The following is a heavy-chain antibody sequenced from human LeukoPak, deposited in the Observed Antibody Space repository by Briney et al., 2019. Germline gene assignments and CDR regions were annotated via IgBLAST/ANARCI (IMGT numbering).Heavy chain of an antibody. V-gene: IGHV3-7*01. J-gene: IGHJ4*02. CDR2: IKEDGSEK. CDR1: GFTFGSYW. D-gene: IGHD2-2*02. Sequence: TGGSLRLSCAASGFTFGSYWMNWVRQTPGKGLEWVANIKEDGSEKNYVDSVKGRYTISRDNAKNSLYLQMNSLRAEDTAVYYCASGGYCSSTSCYTADYWGQGTLVTVSS. CDR3: ASGGYCSSTSCYTADY.